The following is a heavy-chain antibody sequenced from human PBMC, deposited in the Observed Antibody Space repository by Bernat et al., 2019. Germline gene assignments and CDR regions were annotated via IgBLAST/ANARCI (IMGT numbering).Heavy chain of an antibody. V-gene: IGHV3-30*01. D-gene: IGHD4-17*01. CDR2: ISYDGSNK. CDR1: GFTFSSYA. Sequence: QVQLVESGGGVVQPGRSLRLSCAASGFTFSSYAMHWVRQAPGKGLEWVAVISYDGSNKYYEDSVKCRFTISRDNSKNTLYLQMNSLRAEDTAVYYCAAVTTFPFYWGQGTLVTVSS. J-gene: IGHJ4*02. CDR3: AAVTTFPFY.